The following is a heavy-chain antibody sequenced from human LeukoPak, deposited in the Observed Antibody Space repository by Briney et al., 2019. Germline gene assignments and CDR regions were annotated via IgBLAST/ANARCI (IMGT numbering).Heavy chain of an antibody. CDR1: GFTFSGYG. J-gene: IGHJ6*02. D-gene: IGHD3-9*01. CDR2: ISYDGSNK. V-gene: IGHV3-30*03. CDR3: AREKARGYYDILTGYYKPQGPTYYYYGIDV. Sequence: PGGSLRLSCAASGFTFSGYGMHWVRQAPGKGPEWVAVISYDGSNKYYADFVKGRFTISRDNSKNTLYLQMNSLRAEDTAVYYCAREKARGYYDILTGYYKPQGPTYYYYGIDVWGQGTTVTVSS.